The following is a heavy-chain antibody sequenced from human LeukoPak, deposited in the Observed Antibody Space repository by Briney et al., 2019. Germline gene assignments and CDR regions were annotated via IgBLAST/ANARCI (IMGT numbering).Heavy chain of an antibody. CDR3: ARDVWFGESVIPTHPYYYYYGMDV. D-gene: IGHD3-10*01. CDR1: GFTVSSNY. Sequence: GGSLRLSCAASGFTVSSNYMSWVRQAPGKGLEWVSVIYSGGSTHYADSVKGRFTISRDNSKNTLYLQMNSLRAEDTAVYYCARDVWFGESVIPTHPYYYYYGMDVWGKGTTVTVSS. J-gene: IGHJ6*04. V-gene: IGHV3-66*01. CDR2: IYSGGST.